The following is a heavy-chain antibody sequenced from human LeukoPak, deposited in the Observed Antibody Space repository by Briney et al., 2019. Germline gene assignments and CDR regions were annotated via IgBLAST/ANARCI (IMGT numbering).Heavy chain of an antibody. D-gene: IGHD2-8*01. CDR2: INPNSGGT. Sequence: AASVKVSCTASGYTFTGYYMHWVRQAPGQGLEWVGWINPNSGGTNYAQKFQGRVTMTRDTSISTAYMELSRLRSEDTAVYYCARGLELGIVLMVYAKYWFDPWGQGTLVTVSS. V-gene: IGHV1-2*02. J-gene: IGHJ5*02. CDR1: GYTFTGYY. CDR3: ARGLELGIVLMVYAKYWFDP.